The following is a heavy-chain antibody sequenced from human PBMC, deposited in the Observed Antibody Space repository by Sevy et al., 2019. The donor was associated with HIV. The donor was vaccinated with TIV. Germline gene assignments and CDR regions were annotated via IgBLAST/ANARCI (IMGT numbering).Heavy chain of an antibody. CDR2: IWYDGSNK. CDR3: ARESDCSIAAAGTCVFDI. J-gene: IGHJ3*02. CDR1: GFTFSSYG. V-gene: IGHV3-33*01. D-gene: IGHD6-13*01. Sequence: GGSLRLSCAASGFTFSSYGMHWVRQAPGKGLEWVAVIWYDGSNKYYADSVKGRFTISRDNSKNTLYLQMNSLRAEETAVYYCARESDCSIAAAGTCVFDIWGQGTMVTVSS.